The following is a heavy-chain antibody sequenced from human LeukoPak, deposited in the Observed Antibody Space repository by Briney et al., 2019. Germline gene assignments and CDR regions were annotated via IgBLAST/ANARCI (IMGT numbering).Heavy chain of an antibody. CDR2: INPNSGGT. Sequence: ASVTVSCKASGYTFTGYYMHWVRQAPGQGLEWMGWINPNSGGTNYAQKFQGRDNMTGDTSISTAYMKLRRLRSDDTAVYYCARPSSLDLDYWGQGTLVTVSS. CDR3: ARPSSLDLDY. CDR1: GYTFTGYY. J-gene: IGHJ4*02. V-gene: IGHV1-2*02. D-gene: IGHD1-1*01.